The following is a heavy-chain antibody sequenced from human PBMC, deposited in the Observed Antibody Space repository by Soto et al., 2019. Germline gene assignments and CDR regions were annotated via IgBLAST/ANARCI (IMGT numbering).Heavy chain of an antibody. CDR2: ISAYTGDT. J-gene: IGHJ4*02. CDR1: GYSFTSYG. CDR3: AMKYSCGGSRSLPAY. Sequence: GSSVKVSCKACGYSFTSYGLSWVRQAPGRRLEWMGWISAYTGDTKYTQNFQGRVTLTTDTSASTVYMDLGSLRSEDTAVYYCAMKYSCGGSRSLPAYCGQG. D-gene: IGHD6-19*01. V-gene: IGHV1-18*04.